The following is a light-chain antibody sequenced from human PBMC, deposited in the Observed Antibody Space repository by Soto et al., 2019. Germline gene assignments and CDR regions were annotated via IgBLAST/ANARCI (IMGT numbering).Light chain of an antibody. CDR2: DAS. V-gene: IGKV3-11*01. CDR3: QTRSNWPPYS. J-gene: IGKJ2*03. CDR1: QSVTYY. Sequence: EIVLTQSPATLSLSPGERATLFCRASQSVTYYLAWYKQKPGQAPRLLLYDASKRVPGLPARFSGSGSGTDFTLTISSLEPEDFALYYCQTRSNWPPYSLGQGTRLELK.